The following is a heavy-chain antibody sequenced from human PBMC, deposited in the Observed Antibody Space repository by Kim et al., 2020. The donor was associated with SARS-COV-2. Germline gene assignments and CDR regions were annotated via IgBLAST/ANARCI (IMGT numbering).Heavy chain of an antibody. CDR2: ISSSSSTI. D-gene: IGHD3-9*01. J-gene: IGHJ4*02. V-gene: IGHV3-48*02. CDR1: GFTFSSYS. CDR3: ARDERVDHTYYDILTGYYKGPFDY. Sequence: GGSLRLSCAASGFTFSSYSMNWVRQAPGKGLEWVSYISSSSSTIYYADSVKGRFTISRDNAKNSLYLQMNSLRDEDTAVYYCARDERVDHTYYDILTGYYKGPFDYWGQGTLVTVSS.